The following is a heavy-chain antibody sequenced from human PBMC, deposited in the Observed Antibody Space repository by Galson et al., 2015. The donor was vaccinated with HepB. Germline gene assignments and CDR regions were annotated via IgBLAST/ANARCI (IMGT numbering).Heavy chain of an antibody. V-gene: IGHV3-53*01. CDR2: IYSGGST. D-gene: IGHD6-19*01. CDR1: GFTVSSNY. CDR3: ASSGWYFYVAY. Sequence: SLRLSCAASGFTVSSNYMSWVRQAPGRGLEWVSVIYSGGSTYYADSVKGRFTISRDNSKNTLYLQMNSLRAEDTAVYYCASSGWYFYVAYWGQGTLVTASS. J-gene: IGHJ4*02.